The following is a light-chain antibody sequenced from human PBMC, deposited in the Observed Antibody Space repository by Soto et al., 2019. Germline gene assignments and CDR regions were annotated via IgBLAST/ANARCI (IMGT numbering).Light chain of an antibody. CDR2: EVS. Sequence: QSVLTQPASVSGSLGQSITISCTGTSSVVGAYNYVSWYQQQPGKATKLMISEVSNRPSGVSNRFSGSKSGNTASLIISGLQAEDEADYYCCSFTSITTYVFGTGTKVTVL. CDR1: SSVVGAYNY. J-gene: IGLJ1*01. CDR3: CSFTSITTYV. V-gene: IGLV2-14*01.